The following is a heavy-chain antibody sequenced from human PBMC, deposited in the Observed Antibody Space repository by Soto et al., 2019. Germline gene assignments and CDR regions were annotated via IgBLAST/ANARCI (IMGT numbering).Heavy chain of an antibody. CDR2: VYDFGTI. V-gene: IGHV4-59*01. D-gene: IGHD2-21*02. Sequence: SETLSLTCSVSASSISGYYWNWIRQTPEKGLEWIGYVYDFGTINYTPPLRRRVSISTDMPRNQFSLTLSSVTAADTAVYYCARSVEVSGIPYYFDYWGQGILVTVSS. CDR3: ARSVEVSGIPYYFDY. J-gene: IGHJ4*02. CDR1: ASSISGYY.